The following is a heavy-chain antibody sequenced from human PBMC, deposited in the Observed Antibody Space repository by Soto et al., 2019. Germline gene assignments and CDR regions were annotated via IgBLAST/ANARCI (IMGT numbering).Heavy chain of an antibody. CDR1: GFTFSSYA. Sequence: EVPLLESGGGLVQPGGSLRLSCAASGFTFSSYAMSWVRQAPGKGLDWVSAISGRGTSTYYADSVKGRFTVSSDKSKSAVYLQITGLRADATAVYYCAKSPIEDSASGRAREYWGQGGLVTVSS. D-gene: IGHD6-6*01. J-gene: IGHJ4*02. V-gene: IGHV3-23*01. CDR2: ISGRGTST. CDR3: AKSPIEDSASGRAREY.